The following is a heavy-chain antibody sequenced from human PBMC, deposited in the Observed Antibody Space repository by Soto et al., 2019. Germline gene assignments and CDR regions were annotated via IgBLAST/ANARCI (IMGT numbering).Heavy chain of an antibody. V-gene: IGHV3-30*18. CDR2: VSFEGTNK. CDR1: GFTFSIYG. D-gene: IGHD1-20*01. Sequence: QVQLVESGGGVVQPGRSLRVSCAASGFTFSIYGMHWAHQAPGKGLEWVAVVSFEGTNKYYADSVNGRFTISRDNPKNTLYLHMSSLRAADTAVSYCAKGVNWNNIYGVDVWGQGTTVTVSS. J-gene: IGHJ6*02. CDR3: AKGVNWNNIYGVDV.